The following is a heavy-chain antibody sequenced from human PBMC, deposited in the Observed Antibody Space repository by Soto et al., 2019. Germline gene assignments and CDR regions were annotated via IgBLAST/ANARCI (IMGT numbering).Heavy chain of an antibody. Sequence: QVQLVQSGAEVKKPGSSVKVSCKASGGTFSSYAISWVRQAPGQGLEWVGGIIPIFGTANYAQKFQGRVTITADESTSTAYRYLSSLRCEDRAVYYCARTYYYDRRGYSLGYWGPGTLVTV. CDR2: IIPIFGTA. CDR1: GGTFSSYA. D-gene: IGHD3-22*01. V-gene: IGHV1-69*01. J-gene: IGHJ4*02. CDR3: ARTYYYDRRGYSLGY.